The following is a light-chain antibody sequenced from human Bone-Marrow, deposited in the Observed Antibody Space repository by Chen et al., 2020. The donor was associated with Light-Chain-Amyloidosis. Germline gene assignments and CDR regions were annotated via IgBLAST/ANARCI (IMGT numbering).Light chain of an antibody. CDR2: DDS. CDR3: QVWDRSSDRPV. V-gene: IGLV3-21*02. CDR1: NIGSTS. Sequence: SYVLTQPSSVSVAPGQTATIACGGNNIGSTSVHWYQQTPGQAPLLVVYDDSDRPSGIPERSSDSTSGNTATLTISRVEAGDEADYYCQVWDRSSDRPVFGGGTKLTVL. J-gene: IGLJ3*02.